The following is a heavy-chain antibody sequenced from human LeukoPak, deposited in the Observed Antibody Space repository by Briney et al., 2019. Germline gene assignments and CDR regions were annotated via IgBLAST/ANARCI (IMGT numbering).Heavy chain of an antibody. CDR1: GGTFSSYA. J-gene: IGHJ2*01. D-gene: IGHD3-16*01. CDR3: ARDLITPLGYLDL. Sequence: SVKVSCKASGGTFSSYAISWVRQAPGQGLEWMGGIIPIFGTADYAQKFQGRVTITADESTSTAYMDLSSLRSEDTAVYYYARDLITPLGYLDLWGRDTLVTVSS. V-gene: IGHV1-69*01. CDR2: IIPIFGTA.